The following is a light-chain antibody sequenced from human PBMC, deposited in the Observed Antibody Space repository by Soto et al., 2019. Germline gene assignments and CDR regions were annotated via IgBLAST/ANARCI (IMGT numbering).Light chain of an antibody. CDR3: TSYVGNDIWV. CDR1: SSDVGAYKY. J-gene: IGLJ3*02. Sequence: QYALTQPPSASGSPGQSVTISCTGTSSDVGAYKYVSWYQQYPGKAPKLMIYEVTKRPSGVPDRFSGSKSANTASLTVSGLQAEDEADYYCTSYVGNDIWVFGGGTKLTVL. CDR2: EVT. V-gene: IGLV2-8*01.